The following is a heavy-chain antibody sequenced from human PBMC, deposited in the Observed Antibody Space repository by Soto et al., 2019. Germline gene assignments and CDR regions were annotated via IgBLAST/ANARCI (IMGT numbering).Heavy chain of an antibody. CDR1: GGTFSSYA. V-gene: IGHV1-69*13. CDR3: ARGGSCTNGVCYTEAFEI. D-gene: IGHD2-8*01. CDR2: MIPIFGTA. J-gene: IGHJ3*02. Sequence: SVKVSCKASGGTFSSYAISWVRQAPGQGLEWMGGMIPIFGTANYAQKLQGRVTITADESTSTAYMELSSLRPEDTVVYHCARGGSCTNGVCYTEAFEIWGQGTMFTASS.